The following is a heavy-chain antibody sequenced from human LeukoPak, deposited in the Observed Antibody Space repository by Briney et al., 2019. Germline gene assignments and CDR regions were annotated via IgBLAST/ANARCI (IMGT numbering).Heavy chain of an antibody. V-gene: IGHV4-30-2*01. CDR1: GDSLSSGVYY. CDR3: ARDAVVMGVLDP. CDR2: IYHSGTT. D-gene: IGHD4-23*01. Sequence: SQTLSLTCTVSGDSLSSGVYYWSWLRQPPGKGLEWIGYIYHSGTTYYNPSLQSRVTISVDRSRNQFSLRLNSVTATDTAVYYCARDAVVMGVLDPWGQGTLVTVSS. J-gene: IGHJ5*02.